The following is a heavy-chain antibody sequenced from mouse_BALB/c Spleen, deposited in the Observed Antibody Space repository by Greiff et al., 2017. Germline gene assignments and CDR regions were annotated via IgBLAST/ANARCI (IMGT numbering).Heavy chain of an antibody. D-gene: IGHD1-1*01. CDR1: GYSITSDYA. V-gene: IGHV3-2*02. Sequence: EVQVVESGPGLVKPSQSLSLTCTVTGYSITSDYAWNWLRQFPGNKLEWMGYISYSGSTSYNPSLKSRISITRDTSKNQFFLQLNSVTTEDTATYYGARGDYYYGSSPRYFDVWGEGTTVTVSS. CDR2: ISYSGST. CDR3: ARGDYYYGSSPRYFDV. J-gene: IGHJ1*01.